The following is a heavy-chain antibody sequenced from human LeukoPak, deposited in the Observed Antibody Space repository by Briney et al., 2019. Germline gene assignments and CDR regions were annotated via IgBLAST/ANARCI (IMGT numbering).Heavy chain of an antibody. D-gene: IGHD1-20*01. CDR1: GGSISSYY. CDR2: IYTSGST. Sequence: SETLSLTCTVSGGSISSYYWSWIRQPAGKGLEWIGRIYTSGSTNYNPSLKSRVTISVDTSKNQFSLKLSSVTAADTAVYYCTSQITGTPKFQHWGQGTLVTVSS. V-gene: IGHV4-4*07. J-gene: IGHJ1*01. CDR3: TSQITGTPKFQH.